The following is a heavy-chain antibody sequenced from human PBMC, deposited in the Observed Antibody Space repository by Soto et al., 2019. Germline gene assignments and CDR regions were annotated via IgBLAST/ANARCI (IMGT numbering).Heavy chain of an antibody. CDR3: ARASSRWGSDAAH. CDR1: GFSVSGNY. Sequence: EVQVVESGGGLIQPGGSLRLSCAASGFSVSGNYMGWVRQAPGKGLEWVSAIYSGGSTHYADSVKGRFTISRDNSKNTLYLQMNSRRAEETAVYYCARASSRWGSDAAHWGQGTLVTVSS. V-gene: IGHV3-53*01. CDR2: IYSGGST. J-gene: IGHJ4*02. D-gene: IGHD7-27*01.